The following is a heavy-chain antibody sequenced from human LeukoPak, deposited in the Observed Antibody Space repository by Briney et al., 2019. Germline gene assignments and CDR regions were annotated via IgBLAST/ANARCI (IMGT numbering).Heavy chain of an antibody. CDR3: TRGVVGYSSGWYGPRGDY. J-gene: IGHJ4*02. V-gene: IGHV3-74*01. D-gene: IGHD6-19*01. CDR2: IHSDGNST. CDR1: GFAFSSYW. Sequence: GGSLRLSCAASGFAFSSYWMHWVRQAPGKGLVWVSRIHSDGNSTTYADSVKGRFTISRDNAKNTLYLQMNSLRAEDTAVYYCTRGVVGYSSGWYGPRGDYWGQGTLVTVSS.